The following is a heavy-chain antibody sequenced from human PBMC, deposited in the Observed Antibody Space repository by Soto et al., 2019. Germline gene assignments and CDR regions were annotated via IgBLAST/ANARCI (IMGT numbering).Heavy chain of an antibody. CDR2: IYHRGST. Sequence: SETLSLTCTVSGDSISSSRYYWGWVRQPPGKGLEWIGSIYHRGSTYYNPSLKSRVTISVDTSKNQFSLKLSSVTAADTAVYYCARGDSLEWLSLPYFDYWGQGTLVTVSS. CDR3: ARGDSLEWLSLPYFDY. V-gene: IGHV4-39*07. D-gene: IGHD3-3*01. J-gene: IGHJ4*02. CDR1: GDSISSSRYY.